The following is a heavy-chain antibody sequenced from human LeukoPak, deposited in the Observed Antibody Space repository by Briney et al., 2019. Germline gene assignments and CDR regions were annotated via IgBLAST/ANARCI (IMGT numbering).Heavy chain of an antibody. J-gene: IGHJ6*02. D-gene: IGHD3-10*01. Sequence: GGSLRLSCAASGFTFSSYAMHWVRQAPGKGLEYVSAISSNGDNTYYANSVKGRFTISRDNSKNTLYLQMASLRGEGTAVYYCARGGLWFGELFRGGVDVWGQGTTVTVSS. CDR3: ARGGLWFGELFRGGVDV. CDR1: GFTFSSYA. CDR2: ISSNGDNT. V-gene: IGHV3-64*01.